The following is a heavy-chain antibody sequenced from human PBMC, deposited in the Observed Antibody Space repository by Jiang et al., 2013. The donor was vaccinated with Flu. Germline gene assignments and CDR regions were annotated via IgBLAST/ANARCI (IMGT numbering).Heavy chain of an antibody. D-gene: IGHD1-26*01. Sequence: GAEVKKPGESLRISCKGSGYTFTTYWITWVRQMPGKGLEWMGRIDPSDSYTYYSPSFQGHVTISADKSISTAYLQWSSLKASDTAMYYCARLDRGFQLPYWSQGSLVTVSS. CDR2: IDPSDSYT. V-gene: IGHV5-10-1*01. CDR1: GYTFTTYW. CDR3: ARLDRGFQLPY. J-gene: IGHJ4*02.